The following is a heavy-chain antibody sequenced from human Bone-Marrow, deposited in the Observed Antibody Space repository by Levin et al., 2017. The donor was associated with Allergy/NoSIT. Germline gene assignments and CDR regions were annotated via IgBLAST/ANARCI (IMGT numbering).Heavy chain of an antibody. D-gene: IGHD3-9*01. V-gene: IGHV3-33*01. Sequence: GESLKISCEASGFTFRNYAMHWVRQAPGKGLEWVVVIWSDGNNQYYAGPVKGRFIISRDNSKNTLYLQMNSLRAEDTGSYYCARDWALTGIDEPTILNDHWGQGTLVTVSS. CDR3: ARDWALTGIDEPTILNDH. CDR1: GFTFRNYA. CDR2: IWSDGNNQ. J-gene: IGHJ4*02.